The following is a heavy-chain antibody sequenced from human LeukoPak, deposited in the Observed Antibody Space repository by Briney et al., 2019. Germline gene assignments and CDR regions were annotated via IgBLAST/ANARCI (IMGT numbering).Heavy chain of an antibody. CDR2: INPRGTAT. D-gene: IGHD3-9*01. CDR3: AKDWHILTGRNCFDP. J-gene: IGHJ5*02. Sequence: GASVKVSCKASGYSFTSHYMHWVRQAPGQGLEWMGLINPRGTATRYAESLQGRLTLTRDLSTSTAYMELRSLRFDDTAIYYCAKDWHILTGRNCFDPWGQGTLVTVSS. CDR1: GYSFTSHY. V-gene: IGHV1-46*01.